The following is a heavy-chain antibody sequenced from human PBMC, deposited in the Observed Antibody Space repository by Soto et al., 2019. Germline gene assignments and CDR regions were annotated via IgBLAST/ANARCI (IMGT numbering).Heavy chain of an antibody. CDR3: ARSGEIRFLEWLLFRYYYYMDV. Sequence: GASVKVSCKASGYTFTSYGISWVRQAPGQGLEWMGWISAYNGNTNYAQKLQGRVTMATDTSTSTAYMELRSLRSDDTAVYYCARSGEIRFLEWLLFRYYYYMDVWGKGTTVTVSS. V-gene: IGHV1-18*01. CDR1: GYTFTSYG. J-gene: IGHJ6*03. CDR2: ISAYNGNT. D-gene: IGHD3-3*01.